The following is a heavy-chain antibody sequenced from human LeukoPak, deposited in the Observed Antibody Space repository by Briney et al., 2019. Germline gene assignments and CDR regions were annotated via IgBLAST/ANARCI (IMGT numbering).Heavy chain of an antibody. J-gene: IGHJ5*02. CDR1: GASISSYY. D-gene: IGHD3-16*01. CDR2: IYTSGST. Sequence: PSETLSLTCSVSGASISSYYWNWIRQPPGKGLEWIGNIYTSGSTNYNPSLKSRVTISLDTSKDQFSLKLTSVTAADTAFYYCAKDWGLGSWGQGTLVTVSS. V-gene: IGHV4-59*01. CDR3: AKDWGLGS.